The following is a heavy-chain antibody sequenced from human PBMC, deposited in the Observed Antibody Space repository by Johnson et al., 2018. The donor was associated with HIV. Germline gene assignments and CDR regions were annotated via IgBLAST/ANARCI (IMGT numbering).Heavy chain of an antibody. CDR2: ISWNSGSI. Sequence: VQLVESGGGLVQPGRSLRLSCAASGFTFDDYAMNWVRQAPGKGLEWVSGISWNSGSIAYADSVKGRFTISRDNAKKSLYLKMNSLRAEDTALYYCTRDTYIHRVTVNESAFDIWGQGTMVTVSS. CDR3: TRDTYIHRVTVNESAFDI. V-gene: IGHV3-9*01. D-gene: IGHD4-11*01. J-gene: IGHJ3*02. CDR1: GFTFDDYA.